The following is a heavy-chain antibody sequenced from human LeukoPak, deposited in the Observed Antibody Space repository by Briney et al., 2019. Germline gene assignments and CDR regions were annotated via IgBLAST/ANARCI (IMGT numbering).Heavy chain of an antibody. Sequence: SETLSLTCTVSGGSISSGSYYWSWIRQPAGKGLEWIGRIYTSGSTNYNPSLKSRVTISVDTSKNQFSLKLSSVTAADTAIYYCARDAKYYYGSRTYFFFEYWGQGTLLSVSS. CDR1: GGSISSGSYY. CDR2: IYTSGST. D-gene: IGHD3-10*01. V-gene: IGHV4-61*02. CDR3: ARDAKYYYGSRTYFFFEY. J-gene: IGHJ4*02.